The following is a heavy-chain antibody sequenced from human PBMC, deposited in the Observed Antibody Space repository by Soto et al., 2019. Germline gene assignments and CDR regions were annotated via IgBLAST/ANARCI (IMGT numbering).Heavy chain of an antibody. D-gene: IGHD3-22*01. V-gene: IGHV3-33*01. CDR2: IWYDGSNK. CDR3: AREAYDSSGYYSGGWYFDL. J-gene: IGHJ2*01. Sequence: QVQLVESGGGVVQPGRSLRLSCAASGFTFSSYGMHWVRQAPGKGLEWVAVIWYDGSNKYYADSVKGRFTISRDNSKNALYLQMSSLRAEDTAVYYCAREAYDSSGYYSGGWYFDLWGRGTLVTVSS. CDR1: GFTFSSYG.